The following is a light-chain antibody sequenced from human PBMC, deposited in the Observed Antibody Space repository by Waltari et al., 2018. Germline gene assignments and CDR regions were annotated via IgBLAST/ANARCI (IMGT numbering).Light chain of an antibody. CDR2: DGI. J-gene: IGLJ2*01. CDR3: SSHAGSTAV. Sequence: QSVLTQPPSVSGSPGQSVTMSCTGTSSDIGSYNFVSWYQQHPGKAPKLVIYDGITRPSGVPDRFSGSKSGNTASLTVSGLQAEDEADYYCSSHAGSTAVFGGGTKLTVL. V-gene: IGLV2-8*01. CDR1: SSDIGSYNF.